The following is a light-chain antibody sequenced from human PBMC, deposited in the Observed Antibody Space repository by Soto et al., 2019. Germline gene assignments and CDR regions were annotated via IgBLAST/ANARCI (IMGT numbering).Light chain of an antibody. CDR2: DTS. Sequence: EIVLTQSPATLSSSPGERATLSCRASQTVSSKLAWYQHKPGQAPRLLIYDTSNRATGIPARFSGSGSATDFTLTISSLEPEDFEVYHCHQSKSWPRTFGQGTQV. CDR3: HQSKSWPRT. J-gene: IGKJ1*01. CDR1: QTVSSK. V-gene: IGKV3-11*01.